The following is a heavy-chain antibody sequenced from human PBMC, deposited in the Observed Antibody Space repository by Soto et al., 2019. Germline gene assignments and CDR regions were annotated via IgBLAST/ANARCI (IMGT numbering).Heavy chain of an antibody. CDR1: GESISSSSYY. CDR3: SRQGTRVVTKANFDH. Sequence: SETLSLTCIVSGESISSSSYYWGWIRQPPGKGLEWIGSIYYSGRTYYNPSFKSRVTISIDMSKNQFSLKLSSVTATDTAVYYRSRQGTRVVTKANFDHWGQGALVTVSS. D-gene: IGHD2-21*02. V-gene: IGHV4-39*01. CDR2: IYYSGRT. J-gene: IGHJ4*02.